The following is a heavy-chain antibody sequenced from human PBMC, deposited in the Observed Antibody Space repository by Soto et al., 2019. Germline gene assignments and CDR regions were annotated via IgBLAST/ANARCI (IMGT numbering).Heavy chain of an antibody. Sequence: PGESLKISCQTSGYRFSNYWIGWVRQMPGSGLEWLGPVYPGDSDTRYGPSFEGQVTIAADASINTAYRQWRGLKSSDSAFYYCLRPNFGVLTHFESWGQGTLVTVSS. J-gene: IGHJ4*02. D-gene: IGHD3-3*01. CDR1: GYRFSNYW. V-gene: IGHV5-51*01. CDR2: VYPGDSDT. CDR3: LRPNFGVLTHFES.